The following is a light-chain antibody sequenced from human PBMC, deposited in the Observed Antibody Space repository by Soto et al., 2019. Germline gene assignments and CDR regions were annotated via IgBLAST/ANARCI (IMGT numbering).Light chain of an antibody. CDR2: DTT. Sequence: IQLTQSPSSLSASVGDRVTITCRASQGIRTYLAWYQQKPGKAPKLLIYDTTTLEEGVPSRFSGRGSGTHFTFTIYGLQPEDAAIYSCQQYVNLPYTFGQGTKVDI. V-gene: IGKV1-33*01. J-gene: IGKJ2*01. CDR3: QQYVNLPYT. CDR1: QGIRTY.